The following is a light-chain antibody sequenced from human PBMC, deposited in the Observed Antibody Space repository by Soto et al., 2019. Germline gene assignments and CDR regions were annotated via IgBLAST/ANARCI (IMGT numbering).Light chain of an antibody. V-gene: IGLV1-47*01. CDR2: RDD. CDR1: SSNIGSNY. J-gene: IGLJ2*01. CDR3: AAWDDSLRAPV. Sequence: QSVLTQPPSASATPGQRITISCFGSSSNIGSNYGYWYQQLPGTAPKLLISRDDERPSGVPDRFSGSKSGTSASLAISGVRSDDEADYFCAAWDDSLRAPVFGGGTKVTVL.